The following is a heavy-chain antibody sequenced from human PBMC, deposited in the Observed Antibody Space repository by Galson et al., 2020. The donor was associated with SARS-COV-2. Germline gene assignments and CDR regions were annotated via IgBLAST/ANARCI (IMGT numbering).Heavy chain of an antibody. CDR2: LHPEDGQK. D-gene: IGHD3-16*01. CDR3: ATLPRGTYEGNLDS. Sequence: ASVKVSCKVSGHTLSDLSMHWVRQAPGKGLQWMGGLHPEDGQKVYAQNFQGRVTMTEDTSTNTAHMELRGLRSDDTAVYYCATLPRGTYEGNLDSWGQGTLVSVSS. V-gene: IGHV1-24*01. J-gene: IGHJ4*02. CDR1: GHTLSDLS.